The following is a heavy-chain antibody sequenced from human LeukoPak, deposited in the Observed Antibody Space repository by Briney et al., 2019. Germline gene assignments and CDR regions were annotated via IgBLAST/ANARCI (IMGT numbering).Heavy chain of an antibody. J-gene: IGHJ4*02. CDR2: IFYSGST. D-gene: IGHD2-21*01. V-gene: IGHV4-59*01. Sequence: PSETLSLTCTVSGGSISNYYWSWIRQPPAEGLEWIGYIFYSGSTNYNPSLKSRVTISVDTSKNHFSLNLSSLTAADTAVYYCARGLAYCCGDCYDYWGQGILVTVSS. CDR1: GGSISNYY. CDR3: ARGLAYCCGDCYDY.